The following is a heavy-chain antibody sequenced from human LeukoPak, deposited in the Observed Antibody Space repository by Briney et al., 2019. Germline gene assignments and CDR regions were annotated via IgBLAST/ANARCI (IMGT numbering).Heavy chain of an antibody. CDR2: IYYSGST. CDR3: ASIGVNYYSWFDY. D-gene: IGHD3-10*01. J-gene: IGHJ4*02. V-gene: IGHV4-59*08. CDR1: GGSISSYY. Sequence: SETLSLTCTVSGGSISSYYWNWIRQPPGKGLEWIGYIYYSGSTNYNPSLKNRVTISVDTSKNQFSLMLTSVTAADAAVYYCASIGVNYYSWFDYWGQGTQVTVSS.